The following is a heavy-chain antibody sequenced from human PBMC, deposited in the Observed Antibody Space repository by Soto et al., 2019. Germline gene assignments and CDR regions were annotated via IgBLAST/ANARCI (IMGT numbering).Heavy chain of an antibody. CDR3: ARRAAVTTNDY. J-gene: IGHJ4*02. V-gene: IGHV3-7*01. D-gene: IGHD4-17*01. CDR2: IKKDGSEK. Sequence: LRLSCAASGFRFIDYWMTWVRQAPGKGLEWVANIKKDGSEKSYADSVKGRFTISRDNAKNSLYLQMSSLRGDDTGVYYCARRAAVTTNDYWGQGTLVTVSS. CDR1: GFRFIDYW.